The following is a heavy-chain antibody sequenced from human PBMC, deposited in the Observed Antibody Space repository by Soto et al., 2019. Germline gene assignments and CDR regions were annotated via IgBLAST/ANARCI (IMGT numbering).Heavy chain of an antibody. J-gene: IGHJ3*02. D-gene: IGHD3-22*01. CDR1: GGSISSGGYY. CDR3: ARTYDDSGPNSGGYGFDI. CDR2: IYYSGST. V-gene: IGHV4-31*03. Sequence: SETLSLTCTVTGGSISSGGYYWSWIRQHPGKGLEWIGYIYYSGSTYYNPSLKSRVTISVDTSKNQFSLKLSSVTAADTAVYYCARTYDDSGPNSGGYGFDIWGQGTMVTVS.